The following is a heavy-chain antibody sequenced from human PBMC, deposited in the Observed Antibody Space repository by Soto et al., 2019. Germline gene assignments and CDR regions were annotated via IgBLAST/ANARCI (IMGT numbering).Heavy chain of an antibody. CDR3: TTDIVATITYYGMDV. CDR2: IKGKTDGGTT. V-gene: IGHV3-15*01. Sequence: GGSLRLSCAASGFTFSNAWMSWVRQAPGKGLEWVGRIKGKTDGGTTDYAAPVKGRFTISRDDSKNTLYLQMNSLKTEDTSVYYCTTDIVATITYYGMDVWGQGTTVTVSS. CDR1: GFTFSNAW. D-gene: IGHD5-12*01. J-gene: IGHJ6*02.